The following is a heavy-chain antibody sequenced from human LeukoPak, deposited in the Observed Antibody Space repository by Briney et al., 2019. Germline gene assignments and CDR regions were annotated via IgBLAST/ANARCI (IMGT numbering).Heavy chain of an antibody. CDR2: ISYSGST. J-gene: IGHJ4*02. CDR1: GGSISSNY. Sequence: SETLSLTCTVSGGSISSNYWSWLRQPPGKGLEWIGYISYSGSTNYNPSLKSRVTISVDTSKNQFSLKLSSVTAADTAVYYCASAKGYSSGWHFDYWGQGTLVTVSS. V-gene: IGHV4-59*01. CDR3: ASAKGYSSGWHFDY. D-gene: IGHD6-19*01.